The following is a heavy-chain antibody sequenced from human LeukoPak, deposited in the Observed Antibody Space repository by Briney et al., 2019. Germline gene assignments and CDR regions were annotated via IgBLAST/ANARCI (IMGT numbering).Heavy chain of an antibody. V-gene: IGHV4-39*01. D-gene: IGHD6-13*01. CDR2: IYYSGST. CDR1: GGSISSSSYS. Sequence: KSSETLSLTCSVSGGSISSSSYSWGWIRQPPGKGLQWIGNIYYSGSTYYNPSLKSRVTISVDTSKNQFSLKLSSVTAADTAVYYCARHLVSSSWYFPFSGMRIDAFDIWGQGTMVTVSS. J-gene: IGHJ3*02. CDR3: ARHLVSSSWYFPFSGMRIDAFDI.